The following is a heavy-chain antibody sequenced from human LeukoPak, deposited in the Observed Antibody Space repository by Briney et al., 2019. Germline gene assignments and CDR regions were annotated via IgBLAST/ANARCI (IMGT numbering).Heavy chain of an antibody. CDR1: GYTFTSYG. CDR3: ARVVGEARGGDDY. Sequence: ASVKVSCKASGYTFTSYGISWVRQAPGQGLEWMGWINPNSGGTNYAQKFQGRVTMTRDTSISTAYMELSRLRSDDTAVYYCARVVGEARGGDDYWGQGTLVTVSS. D-gene: IGHD3-16*01. CDR2: INPNSGGT. V-gene: IGHV1-2*02. J-gene: IGHJ4*02.